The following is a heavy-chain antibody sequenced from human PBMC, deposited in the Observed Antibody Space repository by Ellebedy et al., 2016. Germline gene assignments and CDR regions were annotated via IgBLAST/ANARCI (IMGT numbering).Heavy chain of an antibody. CDR1: GGSITNYY. CDR2: IYYSGST. J-gene: IGHJ5*02. Sequence: SETLSLTXTVSGGSITNYYWSWIRQPPGKGLEWIGYIYYSGSTKYNPSLESRVTISVDTSKNQFSLKLNSVTAADTAVYYCGKDYYDSNGYGRWFNPWGQGTLVTVSS. D-gene: IGHD3-22*01. CDR3: GKDYYDSNGYGRWFNP. V-gene: IGHV4-59*13.